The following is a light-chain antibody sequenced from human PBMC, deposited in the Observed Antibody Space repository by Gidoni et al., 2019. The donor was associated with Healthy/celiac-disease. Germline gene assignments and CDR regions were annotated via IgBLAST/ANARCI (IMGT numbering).Light chain of an antibody. Sequence: EIVFTQSPGTLSLSPGERATLSCRASQSVSSSYLAWYQQKPGQAPRLLIYGASSRATGIPDRFSGSGSGTDFNLTISRLEPEDFAVYYCQQYGSSPYTFGQGTKLEIK. CDR2: GAS. CDR1: QSVSSSY. J-gene: IGKJ2*01. CDR3: QQYGSSPYT. V-gene: IGKV3-20*01.